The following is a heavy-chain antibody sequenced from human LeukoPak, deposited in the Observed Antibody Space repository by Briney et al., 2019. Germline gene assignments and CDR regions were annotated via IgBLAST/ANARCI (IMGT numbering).Heavy chain of an antibody. CDR1: GYTFTSYA. J-gene: IGHJ5*02. Sequence: ASVKLSCKASGYTFTSYAMNWVRQAPGQGLEWMGWNNPDSGGTMYAQKFQDRVTMNSDTSMSTAYRELRRLRSGHTGVLYCARSHLLFRQPPKWFDPWGQGTLVTVSS. V-gene: IGHV1-2*02. CDR3: ARSHLLFRQPPKWFDP. D-gene: IGHD1-14*01. CDR2: NNPDSGGT.